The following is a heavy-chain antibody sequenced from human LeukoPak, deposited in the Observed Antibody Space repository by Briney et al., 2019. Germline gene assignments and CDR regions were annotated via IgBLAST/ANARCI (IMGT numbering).Heavy chain of an antibody. CDR3: ARDHSSSGWYEAWFDP. J-gene: IGHJ5*02. V-gene: IGHV3-48*03. D-gene: IGHD6-19*01. Sequence: SGGSLRLSCAASGFTFSSYEMNWVRQAPGKGLEWVSYISSSGSTIYYADSVKGRFTISRDNAKNSLYLQMNSLRAEDTAVYYCARDHSSSGWYEAWFDPWGQGTLVTVSS. CDR1: GFTFSSYE. CDR2: ISSSGSTI.